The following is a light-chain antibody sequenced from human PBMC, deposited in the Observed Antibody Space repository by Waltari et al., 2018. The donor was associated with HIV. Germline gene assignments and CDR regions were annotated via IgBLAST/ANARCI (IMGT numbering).Light chain of an antibody. Sequence: QSALPQPRPVSGSPGQSVPISCTGTSSDVGVSNFVSWYQQHPGKAPKLMIYDVSKRPSGVPDRFSGSKSGNTASLTISGLQAEDEADYYCCSYAGSYPVVFGGGTKLTVL. CDR1: SSDVGVSNF. CDR2: DVS. V-gene: IGLV2-11*01. CDR3: CSYAGSYPVV. J-gene: IGLJ2*01.